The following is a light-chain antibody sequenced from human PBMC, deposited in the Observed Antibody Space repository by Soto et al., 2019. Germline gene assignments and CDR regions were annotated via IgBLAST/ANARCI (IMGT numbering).Light chain of an antibody. Sequence: DLQMTQSPSTLSASVGDRVTITCRASQSISSWLAWYQQKPGKAPKLLIYKASSLESGVPSRFNGSGSGTEFTLTISSLQPDDFATYYCQQYNSYSWTFGQGTKVEIK. V-gene: IGKV1-5*03. J-gene: IGKJ1*01. CDR1: QSISSW. CDR2: KAS. CDR3: QQYNSYSWT.